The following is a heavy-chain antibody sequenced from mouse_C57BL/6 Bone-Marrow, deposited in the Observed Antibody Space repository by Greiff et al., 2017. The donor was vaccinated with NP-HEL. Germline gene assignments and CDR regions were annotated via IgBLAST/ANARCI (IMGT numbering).Heavy chain of an antibody. Sequence: QVQLQQPGAELVKPGASVKLSCKASGYTFTSYWMHWVKQRPGQGLEWIGMIHPNSGSTNYNEKFKSKATLTVDKSSSTAYMQLSSLTSEDSAVYYGARSGLGRYFDYWGQGTTLTVSS. V-gene: IGHV1-64*01. CDR3: ARSGLGRYFDY. D-gene: IGHD4-1*01. J-gene: IGHJ2*01. CDR1: GYTFTSYW. CDR2: IHPNSGST.